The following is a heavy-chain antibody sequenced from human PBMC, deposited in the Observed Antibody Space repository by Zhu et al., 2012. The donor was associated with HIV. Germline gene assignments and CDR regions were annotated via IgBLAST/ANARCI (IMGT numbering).Heavy chain of an antibody. V-gene: IGHV4-4*09. CDR1: GGSISSYY. Sequence: QVQLQESGPGLVKPSETLSLTCTVSGGSISSYYWSWIRQPPGKGLEWIGYIYTSGSTNYNPSLKSRVTISVDTSKNQFSLKLSSVTAADTAVYYCARRGNGMGSGISTVDYWGQGTLVTVSS. CDR3: ARRGNGMGSGISTVDY. D-gene: IGHD3-10*01. CDR2: IYTSGST. J-gene: IGHJ4*02.